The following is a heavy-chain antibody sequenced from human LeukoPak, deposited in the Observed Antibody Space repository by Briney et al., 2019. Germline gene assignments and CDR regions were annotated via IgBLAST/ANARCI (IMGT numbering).Heavy chain of an antibody. CDR3: ARLWFGELSHHDY. J-gene: IGHJ4*02. CDR2: IKQDGSEQ. Sequence: PGGSLRLSCAASGFTFSSYWMSWVRQAPGKGLEWVANIKQDGSEQYYVDSVKGRFTISRDNAKNSLYLQMNSLRAEDTAVYYCARLWFGELSHHDYWGQGTLVTVSS. D-gene: IGHD3-10*01. V-gene: IGHV3-7*01. CDR1: GFTFSSYW.